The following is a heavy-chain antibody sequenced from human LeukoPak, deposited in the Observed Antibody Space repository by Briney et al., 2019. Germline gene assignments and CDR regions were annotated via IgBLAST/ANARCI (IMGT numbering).Heavy chain of an antibody. J-gene: IGHJ4*02. Sequence: GGSLRLSCAVSGLSFSNYWMHWVRQAPGKGLVWVARTNLHGTAVDYADSVKGRFTISRDNAKNTLFLQMNSLRAEDTAVYYCASAYTYVRLGDHWGQGTLVTVSS. CDR1: GLSFSNYW. CDR3: ASAYTYVRLGDH. CDR2: TNLHGTAV. D-gene: IGHD3-16*01. V-gene: IGHV3-74*01.